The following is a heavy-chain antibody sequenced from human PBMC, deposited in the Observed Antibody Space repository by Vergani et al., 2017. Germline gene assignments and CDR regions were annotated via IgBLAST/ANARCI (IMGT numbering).Heavy chain of an antibody. CDR2: IYSGGST. D-gene: IGHD6-19*01. J-gene: IGHJ3*02. CDR3: ARSRTVAGLVAI. V-gene: IGHV3-53*01. CDR1: GFTVSSNY. Sequence: EVQLVESGGGLIQPGGSLRLSCAASGFTVSSNYMSWVRQAPGKGLEWVSVIYSGGSTYYADSVKGRFNISRDNSKNTLYLQMNSLRAEDTSVYYCARSRTVAGLVAIWGQGTMVTVSS.